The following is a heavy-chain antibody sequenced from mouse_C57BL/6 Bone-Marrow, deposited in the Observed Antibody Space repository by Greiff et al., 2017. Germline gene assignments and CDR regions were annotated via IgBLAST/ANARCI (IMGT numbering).Heavy chain of an antibody. CDR2: IDPENGDT. J-gene: IGHJ4*01. Sequence: DVQLQESGAELVRPGASVKLSCTASGFNIKDDYMHWVKQRPEQGLEWIGWIDPENGDTEYASKFQGKATITADTSSNTAYLQLSSLTSEDTAVYYCTTEEEEGSGYFYAMDYWGQGTSVTVSS. CDR1: GFNIKDDY. D-gene: IGHD3-2*02. V-gene: IGHV14-4*01. CDR3: TTEEEEGSGYFYAMDY.